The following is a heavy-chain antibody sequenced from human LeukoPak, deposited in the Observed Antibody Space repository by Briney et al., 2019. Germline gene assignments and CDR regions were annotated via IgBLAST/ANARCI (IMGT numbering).Heavy chain of an antibody. CDR3: ASSPGWELLRVAY. CDR1: GFTFSSYG. D-gene: IGHD1-26*01. V-gene: IGHV3-7*03. J-gene: IGHJ4*01. CDR2: INRDGSER. Sequence: GGSLRLSCAASGFTFSSYGMHWVRQAPGKGLEWVANINRDGSERYYVDSVKGRFTISRDDAKSSLYLQMNSLRAEDTAVYYCASSPGWELLRVAYWGQGTLVTVSS.